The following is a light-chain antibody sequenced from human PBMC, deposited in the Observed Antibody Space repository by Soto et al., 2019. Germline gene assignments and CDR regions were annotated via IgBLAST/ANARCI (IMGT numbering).Light chain of an antibody. CDR2: GAS. CDR1: QSISSGY. Sequence: EIVLTQSPGTLSLSPGERATLSCRARQSISSGYLAWYQHKPGQAPRLLIYGASSRTTGIPDRFSGSGSGTDFTLTINRLEPEDFAVYYCQQYGTPITFGQGTRLEIK. V-gene: IGKV3-20*01. J-gene: IGKJ5*01. CDR3: QQYGTPIT.